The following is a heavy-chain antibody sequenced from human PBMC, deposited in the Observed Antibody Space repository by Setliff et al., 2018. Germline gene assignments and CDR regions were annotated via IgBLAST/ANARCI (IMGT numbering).Heavy chain of an antibody. D-gene: IGHD4-4*01. CDR2: IKSKGDGA. V-gene: IGHV3-23*01. J-gene: IGHJ4*01. CDR1: GFPFIPAW. CDR3: ATSTITTYYFDY. Sequence: AGGSLRLSCVASGFPFIPAWMTWVRQAPGKGLEWVGRIKSKGDGADYTDSVKGRFTISRDNSRNTLYLQMKSLRAEETAIYYCATSTITTYYFDYWGHGTLVTV.